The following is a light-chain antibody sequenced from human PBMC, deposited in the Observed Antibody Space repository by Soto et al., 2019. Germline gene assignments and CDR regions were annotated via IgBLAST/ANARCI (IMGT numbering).Light chain of an antibody. CDR2: DAS. CDR1: QSVNNY. CDR3: QQRRSWPIT. Sequence: EIVLTQSPATLSLSPGERATLSCRASQSVNNYLAWYQQKPGQAPRLLIYDASNRATGIPARFSGSGSETDFTLTISSLEPEEFAVYYCQQRRSWPITFGQGTRLEIK. J-gene: IGKJ5*01. V-gene: IGKV3-11*01.